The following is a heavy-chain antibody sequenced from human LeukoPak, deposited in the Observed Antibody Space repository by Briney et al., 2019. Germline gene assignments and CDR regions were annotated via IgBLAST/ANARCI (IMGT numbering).Heavy chain of an antibody. J-gene: IGHJ4*02. V-gene: IGHV3-11*01. D-gene: IGHD3-22*01. CDR3: ARYVGGNYYDSSGYHSDY. CDR2: ISSSGSTI. CDR1: GFTFSDYY. Sequence: GGALRLSCAASGFTFSDYYMSWIRQAPGKGLEWVSYISSSGSTIYYADSVKGRFTISRDNAKNSLYLQMNSLRAEDTAVYYCARYVGGNYYDSSGYHSDYWGQGTLVTVSS.